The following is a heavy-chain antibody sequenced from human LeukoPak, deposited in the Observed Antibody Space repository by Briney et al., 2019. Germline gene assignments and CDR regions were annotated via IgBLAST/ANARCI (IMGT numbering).Heavy chain of an antibody. CDR2: INHSGST. V-gene: IGHV4-34*01. J-gene: IGHJ4*02. CDR3: ASSRSGSYFGY. D-gene: IGHD3-10*01. CDR1: GGSLSGYY. Sequence: SETLSLTCAVYGGSLSGYYWSWIRQPPGKGLEWIGEINHSGSTNYNPSLKSRVTISVDTSKNQFSLKLSSVTAADTAVYYCASSRSGSYFGYWGQGTLVTVSS.